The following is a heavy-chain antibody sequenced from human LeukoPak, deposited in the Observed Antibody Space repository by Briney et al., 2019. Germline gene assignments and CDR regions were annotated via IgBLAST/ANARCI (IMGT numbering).Heavy chain of an antibody. CDR3: ASERCSSCCFAY. Sequence: PSQTLSLTCTVSGDSISSYYWSWIRQPPGKGPEWIGYIYYSGSTNYNPSLQSRVTISVDTSKNQFSLKLSSVTAADTAVSYCASERCSSCCFAYWRQGTLVTVSS. J-gene: IGHJ4*02. CDR2: IYYSGST. D-gene: IGHD6-13*01. CDR1: GDSISSYY. V-gene: IGHV4-59*01.